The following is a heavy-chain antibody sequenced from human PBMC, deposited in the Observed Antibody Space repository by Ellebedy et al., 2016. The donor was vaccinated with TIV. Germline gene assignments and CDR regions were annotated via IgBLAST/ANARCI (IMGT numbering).Heavy chain of an antibody. CDR3: VGIRGVIIEPTPLDF. D-gene: IGHD3-10*01. Sequence: GESLKISCAASGFNFGTYNMNWVRQAPGKGLEWVSSISSRSTYIFYADSVKGRFTVSRDNAGNSLYLQMNSLRVEDTAVYYCVGIRGVIIEPTPLDFWGQGAPVTVSS. V-gene: IGHV3-21*01. CDR2: ISSRSTYI. J-gene: IGHJ4*02. CDR1: GFNFGTYN.